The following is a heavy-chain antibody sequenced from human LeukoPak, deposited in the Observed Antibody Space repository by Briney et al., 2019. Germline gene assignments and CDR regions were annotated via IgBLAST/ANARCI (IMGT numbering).Heavy chain of an antibody. J-gene: IGHJ6*02. CDR3: AKDRGRMSSVGYGMDA. CDR2: ISYDGSNE. CDR1: EFTFSRYG. V-gene: IGHV3-30*18. D-gene: IGHD3-10*01. Sequence: GGSLRLSCAASEFTFSRYGMNWVRQAPGKGLEWVAVISYDGSNEHYADSVKGRFTISRDNPNNTLYIQMNNLRVEDTAVYYCAKDRGRMSSVGYGMDAWGPGTTVTVSS.